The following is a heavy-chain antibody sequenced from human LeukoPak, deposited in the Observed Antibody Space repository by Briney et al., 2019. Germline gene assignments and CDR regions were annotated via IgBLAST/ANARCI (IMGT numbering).Heavy chain of an antibody. Sequence: KSSETLSLTCAVYGGSFSGYYWSWIRQPPGKGLEWIGEIHHSGSTNYNPSLKSRVTISVDTSKNQFSLKLSSVTAADTAVYYCARGVFGYWGQGTLVTVSS. CDR1: GGSFSGYY. CDR2: IHHSGST. CDR3: ARGVFGY. J-gene: IGHJ4*02. V-gene: IGHV4-34*01.